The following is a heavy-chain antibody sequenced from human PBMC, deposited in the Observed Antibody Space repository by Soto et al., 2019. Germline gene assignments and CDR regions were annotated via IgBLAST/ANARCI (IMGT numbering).Heavy chain of an antibody. V-gene: IGHV1-69*01. CDR1: GGTFSSYS. D-gene: IGHD3-9*01. CDR3: ARKGRYFDWFLDY. Sequence: QVQLVQSGAEVKKPGSSVKVSCKASGGTFSSYSISWVRQAPGQGLEWMGGIIPIISTATYAQKFQGRVSITADESTSTAYTEVTGLRSEDTAVYSWARKGRYFDWFLDYWGQGTLVTVSS. J-gene: IGHJ4*02. CDR2: IIPIISTA.